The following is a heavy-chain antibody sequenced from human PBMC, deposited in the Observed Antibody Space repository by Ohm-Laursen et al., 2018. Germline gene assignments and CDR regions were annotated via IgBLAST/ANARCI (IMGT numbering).Heavy chain of an antibody. CDR1: GSTFSSYS. CDR3: ARGPKDSSGYYFGRSN. D-gene: IGHD3-22*01. Sequence: SLRLSCAASGSTFSSYSMNWVRQAPGKGLEWVSSISSSSSYIYYADSVKGRFTISRDNAKNSLYLQMNSLRAEDTAVYYCARGPKDSSGYYFGRSNWGQGTLVTVSS. CDR2: ISSSSSYI. V-gene: IGHV3-21*01. J-gene: IGHJ4*02.